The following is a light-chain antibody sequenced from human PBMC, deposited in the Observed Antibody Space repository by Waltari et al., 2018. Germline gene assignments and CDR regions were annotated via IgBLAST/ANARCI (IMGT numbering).Light chain of an antibody. V-gene: IGKV4-1*01. CDR2: WAS. J-gene: IGKJ4*01. CDR1: QSVLYSPNHQDS. Sequence: DIVMTQSPDSLAMSLGERATINCKSSQSVLYSPNHQDSLAWYQQKPGLPPKLLIYWASTREAGVPDRFSGSGSGTDFTLTISSLQAEDVAVYYCQQSDSTPLTFGGGTRVEIK. CDR3: QQSDSTPLT.